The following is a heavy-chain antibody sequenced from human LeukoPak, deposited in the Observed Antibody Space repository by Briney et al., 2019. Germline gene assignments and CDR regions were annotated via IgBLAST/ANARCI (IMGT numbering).Heavy chain of an antibody. V-gene: IGHV4-34*01. J-gene: IGHJ4*02. CDR1: GGSFSGYY. CDR2: INHSGST. Sequence: SETLSLTCAVYGGSFSGYYWSWIRQPPGKGLEWIGEINHSGSTNYNPSLKSRVTISVDTSKNQFPLKLSSVTAADTAVYYCARAGGSGLIDYWGQGILVTVSS. CDR3: ARAGGSGLIDY. D-gene: IGHD6-19*01.